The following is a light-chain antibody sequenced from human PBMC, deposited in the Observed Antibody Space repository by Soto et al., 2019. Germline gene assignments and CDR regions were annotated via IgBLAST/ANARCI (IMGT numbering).Light chain of an antibody. Sequence: SQSVSSYLAWYQQKPGQAPRLLIYDASNRATGIPARFSGSGSGTDFTLTISSLEPEDFAVYYCQQRSNWPPITFGQGTRLEIK. J-gene: IGKJ5*01. CDR3: QQRSNWPPIT. V-gene: IGKV3-11*01. CDR2: DAS. CDR1: QSVSSY.